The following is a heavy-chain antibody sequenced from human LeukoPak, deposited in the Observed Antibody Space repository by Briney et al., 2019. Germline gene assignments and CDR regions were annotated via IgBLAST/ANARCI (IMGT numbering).Heavy chain of an antibody. V-gene: IGHV4-59*01. CDR1: GGSISSYY. CDR3: ATLYCSRTSCYVDY. J-gene: IGHJ4*02. D-gene: IGHD2-2*01. Sequence: SETLSLTCTVSGGSISSYYWTWIRQPPVKGLEWIGYIYYSGSTNYNPSLNSRVTISVDTSKNQFSLKLRSVTAADTAEYYCATLYCSRTSCYVDYGGQGTLVIVSS. CDR2: IYYSGST.